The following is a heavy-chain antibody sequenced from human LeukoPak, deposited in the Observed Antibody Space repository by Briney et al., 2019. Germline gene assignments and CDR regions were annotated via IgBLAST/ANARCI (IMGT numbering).Heavy chain of an antibody. J-gene: IGHJ4*02. CDR3: ARDRRYSYGSGFDY. V-gene: IGHV3-53*01. Sequence: GGSLRLSSAASGFTVSSNYMSWVRQAPGKGLEWVSVIYSGGSTYYADSVKGRFTISRDNSKNTLYLQMNSLRAEDTAVYYCARDRRYSYGSGFDYWGQGTLVTVSS. CDR1: GFTVSSNY. CDR2: IYSGGST. D-gene: IGHD5-18*01.